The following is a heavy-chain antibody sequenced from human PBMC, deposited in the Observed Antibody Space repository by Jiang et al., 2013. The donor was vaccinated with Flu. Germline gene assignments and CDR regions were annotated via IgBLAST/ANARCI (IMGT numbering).Heavy chain of an antibody. CDR2: TYYRSKWYN. CDR3: ARELWGSSSPVVRYNWFDP. Sequence: SQTLSLTCAISGDSVSSNSAAWNWIRQSPSRGLEWLGRTYYRSKWYNDYAVSVKSRITINPDTSKNQFSLQLNSVTPEDTAVYYCARELWGSSSPVVRYNWFDPWGQGTLVTVSS. J-gene: IGHJ5*02. V-gene: IGHV6-1*01. D-gene: IGHD6-6*01. CDR1: GDSVSSNSAA.